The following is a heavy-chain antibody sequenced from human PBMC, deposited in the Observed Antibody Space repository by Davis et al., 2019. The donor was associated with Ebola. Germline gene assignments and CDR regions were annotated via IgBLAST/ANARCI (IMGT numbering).Heavy chain of an antibody. CDR3: ARNFHGSGGLDY. CDR1: GGGGSITSFY. CDR2: FFTSAST. J-gene: IGHJ4*02. V-gene: IGHV4-4*07. Sequence: MPSETLSLTCSVSGGGGSITSFYWSWVRQPAGKGLEWIGQFFTSASTDYTPSLKSRVTMSMDISKNQFYLKLTSVTAADTAVYYCARNFHGSGGLDYWGQGVLVTVSS. D-gene: IGHD3-10*01.